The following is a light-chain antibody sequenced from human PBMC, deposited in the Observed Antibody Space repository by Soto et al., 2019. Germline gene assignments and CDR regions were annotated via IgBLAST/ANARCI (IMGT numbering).Light chain of an antibody. V-gene: IGLV2-8*01. CDR1: SSDVGGNNY. CDR3: SSYAGSTNVI. Sequence: QSALTQPPSASGSPGQSVAISCTGTSSDVGGNNYVSWYQQHPGKAPKLMVYEVTKRPSGVPDRFSGSKSGNTASLTVSGLQAEDEADYYCSSYAGSTNVIFGGGTKLTVL. CDR2: EVT. J-gene: IGLJ2*01.